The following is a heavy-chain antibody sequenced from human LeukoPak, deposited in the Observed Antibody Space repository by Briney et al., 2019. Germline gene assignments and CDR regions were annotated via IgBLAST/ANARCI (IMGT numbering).Heavy chain of an antibody. CDR2: ISWNSGSI. CDR1: GFTFNDYA. D-gene: IGHD4-17*01. V-gene: IGHV3-9*01. J-gene: IGHJ5*02. CDR3: AKAYYGDYGWFDP. Sequence: PGGSLRLSCAASGFTFNDYAMRWVRQAPGKGLEWVSGISWNSGSIGYADSVKGRFTISRDNAKNSLYLQMNSLRAEDTALYYCAKAYYGDYGWFDPWGQGTLVTVSS.